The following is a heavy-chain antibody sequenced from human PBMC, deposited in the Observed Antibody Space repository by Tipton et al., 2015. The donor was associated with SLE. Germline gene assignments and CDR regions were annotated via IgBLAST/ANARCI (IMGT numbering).Heavy chain of an antibody. V-gene: IGHV4-39*07. J-gene: IGHJ1*01. D-gene: IGHD1-14*01. CDR2: ILYTGST. CDR3: VRSPGTARAEYFHH. Sequence: TLSLTCTVSGGSISSSNFCWGWIRQPPGEGLEWIGSILYTGSTYYNPSLRSRITISLDTSKSQFSLKLSSVTAADTAVYYCVRSPGTARAEYFHHWGQGTLVTVSS. CDR1: GGSISSSNFC.